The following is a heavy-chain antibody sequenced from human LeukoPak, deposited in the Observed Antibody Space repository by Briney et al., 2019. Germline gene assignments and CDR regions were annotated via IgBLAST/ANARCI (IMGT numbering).Heavy chain of an antibody. D-gene: IGHD3-16*01. CDR3: ARGGSRYDY. V-gene: IGHV3-7*03. Sequence: GGSLRLSCAASGFTFSSNWMSWDRQAPGKGLEWVANIKQDGSEKYYVDSVKGRFTISRDNAKNSLYLQMSSLRAEDTAVYYCARGGSRYDYWGQGTLVTVSS. CDR2: IKQDGSEK. J-gene: IGHJ4*02. CDR1: GFTFSSNW.